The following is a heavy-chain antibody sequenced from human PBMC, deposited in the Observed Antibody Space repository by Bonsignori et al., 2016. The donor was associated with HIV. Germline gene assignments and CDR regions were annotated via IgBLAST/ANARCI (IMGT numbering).Heavy chain of an antibody. CDR2: IYTSGST. CDR3: ARESLMYYYDNSGFYSTD. CDR1: GGSISSGSYY. V-gene: IGHV4-61*02. D-gene: IGHD3-22*01. Sequence: LRLSCTVSGGSISSGSYYWSWIRQPAGKGLEWIGRIYTSGSTNYNPSLKSRVTISVDTSKNQFSLKLSSVTAADTAVYYCARESLMYYYDNSGFYSTDWGQGTLVTVSS. J-gene: IGHJ4*02.